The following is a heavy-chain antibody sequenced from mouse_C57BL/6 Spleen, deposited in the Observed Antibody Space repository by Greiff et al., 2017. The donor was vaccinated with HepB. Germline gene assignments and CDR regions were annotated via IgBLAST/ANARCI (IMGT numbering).Heavy chain of an antibody. CDR1: GYTFTSYW. CDR3: AKKGYYAMDY. J-gene: IGHJ4*01. Sequence: QVQLQQPGAELVKPGASVKLSCKASGYTFTSYWMHWVKQRPGQGLEWIGMIHPNSGSTNYNEKFKGKATLTEDKSSSAAYTQLSSLTSEDSAVYYCAKKGYYAMDYWGQGTSVTVSS. V-gene: IGHV1-64*01. CDR2: IHPNSGST.